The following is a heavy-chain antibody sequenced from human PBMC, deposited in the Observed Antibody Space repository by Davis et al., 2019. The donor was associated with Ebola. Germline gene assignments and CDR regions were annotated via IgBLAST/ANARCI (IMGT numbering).Heavy chain of an antibody. D-gene: IGHD3-10*01. V-gene: IGHV2-70*11. CDR2: LDWDDDK. CDR1: GFSLSTSGMC. CDR3: ARMLWFGENYYYGMDV. J-gene: IGHJ6*02. Sequence: SGPTLVKPTETLTLTCTFSGFSLSTSGMCVSWIRQPPGKALEWLARLDWDDDKYYSTSLKTRLTISKDTSKNQVVLTMTNMDPVDTATYYCARMLWFGENYYYGMDVWGQGTTVTVSS.